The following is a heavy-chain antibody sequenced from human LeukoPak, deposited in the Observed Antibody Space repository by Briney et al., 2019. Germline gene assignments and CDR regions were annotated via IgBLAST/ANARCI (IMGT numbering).Heavy chain of an antibody. D-gene: IGHD6-19*01. CDR1: GFIISGDS. CDR3: ARGAGGGSGWYYFDY. Sequence: PGGSLRLSCAASGFIISGDSMNWVRQAPGKGLEWIAYISRDSGIKYYADSVRGRFTISRDNAQNSLFLQMNSLRAEDTAVYYCARGAGGGSGWYYFDYWGQGTLVTVSS. J-gene: IGHJ4*02. CDR2: ISRDSGIK. V-gene: IGHV3-48*01.